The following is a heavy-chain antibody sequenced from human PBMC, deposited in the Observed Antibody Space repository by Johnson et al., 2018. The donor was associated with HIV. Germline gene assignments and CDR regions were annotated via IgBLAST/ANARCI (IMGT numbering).Heavy chain of an antibody. J-gene: IGHJ3*02. V-gene: IGHV3-30*18. CDR3: AKVNRMGQWLAGGGAFEI. D-gene: IGHD6-19*01. Sequence: QVQLVESGGGVVQPGRSLRLSCAASGFTFSSYGMHWVRQAPGKGLEWVAVISYDGSNKYYADSVKGRFTISRDNSKNTLYLQMNSLRAEDTAVYYCAKVNRMGQWLAGGGAFEIWGQGTMVTVSS. CDR2: ISYDGSNK. CDR1: GFTFSSYG.